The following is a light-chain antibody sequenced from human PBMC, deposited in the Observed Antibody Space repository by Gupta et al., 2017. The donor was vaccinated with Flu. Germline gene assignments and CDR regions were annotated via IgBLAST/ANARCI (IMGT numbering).Light chain of an antibody. CDR3: QQYNSYQGT. Sequence: DIQMTQSPSTLSASVGDRVTITCRASQSISSWLAWYQQKPGKAPKLLIYKASSLESGVPSRFSGSGPGTEFTLTISSLQPDDFATYYCQQYNSYQGTFGQGTKVEIK. CDR1: QSISSW. CDR2: KAS. J-gene: IGKJ1*01. V-gene: IGKV1-5*03.